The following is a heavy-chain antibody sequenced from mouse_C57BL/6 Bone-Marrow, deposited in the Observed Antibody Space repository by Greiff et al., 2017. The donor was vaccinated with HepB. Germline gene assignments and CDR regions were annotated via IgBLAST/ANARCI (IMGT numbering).Heavy chain of an antibody. CDR3: ARAFITTVVADY. CDR1: GYTFTSYW. D-gene: IGHD1-1*01. V-gene: IGHV1-61*01. CDR2: IYPSDSET. Sequence: QVQLQQPGAELVRPGSSVKLSCKASGYTFTSYWMDWVKQRPGQGLEWIGNIYPSDSETHYNQKFKDKATLTVDKSSSTAYMQLSSLTSEDSAVYYCARAFITTVVADYWGQGTTLTASS. J-gene: IGHJ2*01.